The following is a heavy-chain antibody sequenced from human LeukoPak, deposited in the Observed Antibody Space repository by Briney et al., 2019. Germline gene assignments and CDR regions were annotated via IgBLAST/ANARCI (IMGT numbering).Heavy chain of an antibody. J-gene: IGHJ4*02. D-gene: IGHD3-22*01. CDR1: GFTFDDYA. V-gene: IGHV3-9*01. CDR2: ISWNSGSI. Sequence: PGGSLRLSCAASGFTFDDYAMHWVRQAPGKGLEWVSGISWNSGSIGYADSVKGRFTISRDNSKNTLYLQMNSLRAEDTAVYYCARQGLTMIVVAPRSGFDYWGQGTLVTVSS. CDR3: ARQGLTMIVVAPRSGFDY.